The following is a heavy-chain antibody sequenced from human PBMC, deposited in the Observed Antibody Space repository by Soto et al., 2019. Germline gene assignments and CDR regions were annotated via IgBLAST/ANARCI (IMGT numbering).Heavy chain of an antibody. Sequence: QAKLVQSGGEMKKAGASVKVSCKASGYTFTTYGITWVRQAPGQGLDWMGWINPLKGDTKSAANFQDRVTMTTDTSTRTAYMELRSLRSDDTAVYYCARVKVPAAVLGALDVWGQGTLVTVSS. CDR3: ARVKVPAAVLGALDV. V-gene: IGHV1-18*01. CDR1: GYTFTTYG. CDR2: INPLKGDT. J-gene: IGHJ3*01. D-gene: IGHD2-2*01.